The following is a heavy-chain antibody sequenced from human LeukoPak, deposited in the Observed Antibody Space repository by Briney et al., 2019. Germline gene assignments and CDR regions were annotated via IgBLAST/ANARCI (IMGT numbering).Heavy chain of an antibody. CDR1: GGSIGSGGYY. J-gene: IGHJ4*02. V-gene: IGHV4-30-2*01. Sequence: SETLSLTCTVSGGSIGSGGYYWSWIRQPPGKGLEWIGYIYHSGSTYYNPSLKSRVTISVDRSKNQFSLKLSSVTAAGTAVYYCASRGITIFGPVDYWGQGTLVTVSS. CDR3: ASRGITIFGPVDY. D-gene: IGHD3-3*01. CDR2: IYHSGST.